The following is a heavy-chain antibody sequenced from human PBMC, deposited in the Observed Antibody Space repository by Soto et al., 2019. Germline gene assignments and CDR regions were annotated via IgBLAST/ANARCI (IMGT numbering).Heavy chain of an antibody. V-gene: IGHV1-69*01. CDR3: AGVFSDEKSKYYFDY. D-gene: IGHD1-26*01. CDR1: GGTFSNYV. J-gene: IGHJ4*02. Sequence: QVQLVQSGAEVKKPGSSVKVSCTASGGTFSNYVISWVRQAPGQGLEWMGGIIPIFGTANYAQKFQGRVTITADGSTNTAYMELSSLRSEDTAVYYCAGVFSDEKSKYYFDYWGQGTLVTVSS. CDR2: IIPIFGTA.